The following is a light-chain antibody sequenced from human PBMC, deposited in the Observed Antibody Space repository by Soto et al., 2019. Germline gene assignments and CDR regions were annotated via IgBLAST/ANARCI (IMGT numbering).Light chain of an antibody. CDR3: QPRSNWPRT. Sequence: EIVLTQSPATLSLSPGERATLSCRASQTVSHYLAWYQQKPGQAPRLLIYDVSHRATGIPARFSGSGSGTDFTLTISSLEPEDCAVYYCQPRSNWPRTFVQGTKVEIK. CDR1: QTVSHY. J-gene: IGKJ1*01. CDR2: DVS. V-gene: IGKV3-11*01.